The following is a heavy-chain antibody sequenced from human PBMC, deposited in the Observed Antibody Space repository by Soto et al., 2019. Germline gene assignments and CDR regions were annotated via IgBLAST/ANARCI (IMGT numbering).Heavy chain of an antibody. CDR2: IYHSGTT. D-gene: IGHD2-21*02. CDR3: ARDPCGGDCSFDY. J-gene: IGHJ4*02. CDR1: GDSIRGSY. V-gene: IGHV4-59*01. Sequence: PSETLSLTCSVSGDSIRGSYWSLIRQSPGKGLEWIGYIYHSGTTNYNPSLKNRATISVNTSKNQFSLKLRSLTAADTAIYFCARDPCGGDCSFDYWGPGTLVTVSS.